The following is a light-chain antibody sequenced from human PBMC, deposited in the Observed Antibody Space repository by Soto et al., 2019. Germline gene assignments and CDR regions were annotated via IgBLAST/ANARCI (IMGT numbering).Light chain of an antibody. CDR1: QSVSSSY. CDR2: GAS. V-gene: IGKV3-20*01. CDR3: QQYET. Sequence: EIVLTQSPGTLSLSPGERATLSCRASQSVSSSYLAWYQQKPGQAPRLLIYGASSRATGIPDRFSGSGSGTDFTHTISRLEPEDFAVYYCQQYETFGQGTKLEIK. J-gene: IGKJ2*01.